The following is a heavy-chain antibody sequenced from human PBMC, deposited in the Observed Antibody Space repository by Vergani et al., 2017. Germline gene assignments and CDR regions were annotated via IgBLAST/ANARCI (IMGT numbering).Heavy chain of an antibody. J-gene: IGHJ4*02. D-gene: IGHD2/OR15-2a*01. CDR3: ARDRANFFDY. V-gene: IGHV4-61*02. CDR1: GRSIRSGSYY. Sequence: QVQLQESGPGLVKPSQTLSLTCTVSGRSIRSGSYYWSWIRQPAGKGLEWIGRIYTSGSTNYSPSLMSRVTISVDTSKKQFSLKLSSVTAADTAVYYCARDRANFFDYWGQGTLVTVSS. CDR2: IYTSGST.